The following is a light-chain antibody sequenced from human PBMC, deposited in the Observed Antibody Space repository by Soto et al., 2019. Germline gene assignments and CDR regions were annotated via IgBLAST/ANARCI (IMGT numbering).Light chain of an antibody. CDR1: SSDVGGYNY. CDR3: CSYAGSYTHV. J-gene: IGLJ1*01. CDR2: DVS. Sequence: QSALTQPRSVSGSPGQSVTISCTGTSSDVGGYNYVSWYQQHPGKAPKLMIYDVSKRPSGVPDRVSGYKSGNTASLTISGLQAEDEADYYCCSYAGSYTHVFGTGTKVTVL. V-gene: IGLV2-11*01.